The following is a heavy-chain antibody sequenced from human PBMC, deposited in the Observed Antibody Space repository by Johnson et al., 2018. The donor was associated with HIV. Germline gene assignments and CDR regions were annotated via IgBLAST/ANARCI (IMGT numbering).Heavy chain of an antibody. D-gene: IGHD5-18*01. CDR1: GFSFSNAW. CDR2: IKSKTDGGTT. J-gene: IGHJ3*02. Sequence: EQLEESGGGLVKPGGSLRLSCAASGFSFSNAWMTWVRQAPGKGLEWIGHIKSKTDGGTTDYAALVKGRFTISRDDSKTTLYLQMNSLKTEDTAVYYCTTYTTMVTMYVEIKGGAFDIWGQGTMVTVSS. V-gene: IGHV3-15*01. CDR3: TTYTTMVTMYVEIKGGAFDI.